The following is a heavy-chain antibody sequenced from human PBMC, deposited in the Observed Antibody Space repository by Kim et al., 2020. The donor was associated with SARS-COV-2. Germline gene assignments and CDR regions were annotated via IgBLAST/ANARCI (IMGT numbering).Heavy chain of an antibody. Sequence: GGSLRLSCAASGFTFSSYSMNWVRQAPGKGLEWVSSISSSSSYIYYADSVKGRFTISRDNAKNSLYLQMNSLRAEDTAVYYCARIYGSGTHLWSGLYGMDVWGQGTTVTVSS. J-gene: IGHJ6*02. V-gene: IGHV3-21*01. D-gene: IGHD3-10*01. CDR1: GFTFSSYS. CDR3: ARIYGSGTHLWSGLYGMDV. CDR2: ISSSSSYI.